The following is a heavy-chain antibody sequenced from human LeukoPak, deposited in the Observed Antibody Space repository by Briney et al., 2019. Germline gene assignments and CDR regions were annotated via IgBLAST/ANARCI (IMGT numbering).Heavy chain of an antibody. Sequence: SETLSLTCTVSGYSISSGYYWSWIRQPPGKGLEWIGEINRSGSTNYNPSLKSRVTISVDTSKNQFSLKLSSVTAADTAVYYCARAYRSVMGTDYWGQGTLVTVSS. J-gene: IGHJ4*02. CDR1: GYSISSGYY. CDR3: ARAYRSVMGTDY. V-gene: IGHV4-38-2*02. D-gene: IGHD2-21*01. CDR2: INRSGST.